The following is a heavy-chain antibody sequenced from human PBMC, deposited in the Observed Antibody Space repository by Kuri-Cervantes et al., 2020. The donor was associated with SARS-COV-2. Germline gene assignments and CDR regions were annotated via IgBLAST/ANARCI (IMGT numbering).Heavy chain of an antibody. V-gene: IGHV3-30*02. CDR1: GFTFSSYG. D-gene: IGHD6-13*01. Sequence: GESLKISCAASGFTFSSYGMHWVRQATGKGLEWVAFIRYDGSNKYYADSVKGRFTISRDNSKNTLYLQMNSLRAEDTAVYYCAGLYSSSWSYDYWGQGTLVTSPQ. CDR3: AGLYSSSWSYDY. J-gene: IGHJ4*02. CDR2: IRYDGSNK.